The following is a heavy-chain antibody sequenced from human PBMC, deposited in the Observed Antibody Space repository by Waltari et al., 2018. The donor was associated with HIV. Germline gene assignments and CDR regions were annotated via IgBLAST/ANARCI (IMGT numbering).Heavy chain of an antibody. D-gene: IGHD2-21*01. J-gene: IGHJ4*02. V-gene: IGHV1-3*01. CDR3: ARDVPGGGGGDH. CDR2: INAGNGDT. CDR1: GYSFTTYA. Sequence: QVQLVQSGAEVKKPGASVKVSCEGSGYSFTTYAIHWMRQAPGQRLEWMGWINAGNGDTKYSQKFQDRFTITRDPSASTAYMELSSLRSEDTAMYFCARDVPGGGGGDHWGQGTLVTVSS.